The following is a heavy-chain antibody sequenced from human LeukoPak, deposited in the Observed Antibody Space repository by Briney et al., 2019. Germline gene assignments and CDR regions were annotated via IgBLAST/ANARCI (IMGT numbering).Heavy chain of an antibody. D-gene: IGHD3-3*01. CDR1: GYPFTVYF. J-gene: IGHJ6*02. V-gene: IGHV1-2*04. Sequence: VASVKVSCTASGYPFTVYFIHWVRQAPGLGLEWMGWINPNSGGTNYAQKFQGWVTMTRDTSTSTVYMELSSLRSEDTAVYYCARDLGFLEWLEYGMDVWGQGTTVTVSS. CDR3: ARDLGFLEWLEYGMDV. CDR2: INPNSGGT.